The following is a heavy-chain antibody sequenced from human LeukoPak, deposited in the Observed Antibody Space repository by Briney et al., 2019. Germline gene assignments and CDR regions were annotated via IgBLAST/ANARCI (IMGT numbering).Heavy chain of an antibody. CDR2: IKQDGSDK. CDR3: ARDGRQWLAHTY. V-gene: IGHV3-7*01. J-gene: IGHJ4*02. Sequence: GGSLRLSCAASGFTFSSYCMSWVRQAPGKGLEWVANIKQDGSDKYYVDSVKGRFTISRDNAKNSLYLQMNILRAEDTALYYCARDGRQWLAHTYWGQGIMVTVSS. D-gene: IGHD6-19*01. CDR1: GFTFSSYC.